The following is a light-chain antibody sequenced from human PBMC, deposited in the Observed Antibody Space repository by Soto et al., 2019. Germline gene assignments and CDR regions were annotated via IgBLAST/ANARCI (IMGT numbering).Light chain of an antibody. CDR3: QQYHSWPHT. V-gene: IGKV3-15*01. J-gene: IGKJ2*01. CDR1: QSVTTN. Sequence: ETVLTQSPATLSVSPGERATFSCKASQSVTTNLAWYQQKPGQVPRLLIYGAFTRATGIPARFSGSESGTEFTLSISSLQSADFAIYHCQQYHSWPHTFGQGTKLEIK. CDR2: GAF.